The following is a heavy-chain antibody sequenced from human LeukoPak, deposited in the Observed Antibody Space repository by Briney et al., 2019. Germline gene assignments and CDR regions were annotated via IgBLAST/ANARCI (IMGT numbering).Heavy chain of an antibody. CDR1: GFIFDHFG. CDR3: AKDRQQLVPYYFDY. D-gene: IGHD6-13*01. Sequence: GGSLRLSCATSGFIFDHFGMNWVRQAPGKGLEWVSAISGSGGSTYYADSVKGRFTISRDNSKNTLYLQMNSLRAEDTAVYYCAKDRQQLVPYYFDYWGQGTLVTVSS. V-gene: IGHV3-23*01. CDR2: ISGSGGST. J-gene: IGHJ4*02.